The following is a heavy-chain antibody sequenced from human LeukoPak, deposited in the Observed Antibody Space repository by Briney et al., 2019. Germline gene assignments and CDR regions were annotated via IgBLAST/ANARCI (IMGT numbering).Heavy chain of an antibody. CDR3: ARDYYGDSPYYYYYMDV. J-gene: IGHJ6*03. CDR1: GYTFTSYG. Sequence: ASVKVSCKASGYTFTSYGISWVRQAPGQGLEWMGWISAYNGNTNYAQKLQGRVTMTTDTSTSTAYMELRSLRSDDTAVYYCARDYYGDSPYYYYYMDVWGKGTTVTVSS. CDR2: ISAYNGNT. V-gene: IGHV1-18*01. D-gene: IGHD4-17*01.